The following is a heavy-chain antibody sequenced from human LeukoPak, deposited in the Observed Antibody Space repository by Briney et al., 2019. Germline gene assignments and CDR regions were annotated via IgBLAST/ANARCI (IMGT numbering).Heavy chain of an antibody. Sequence: GASVKVSCKTSGGTFSSYGISWVRQAPGQGLEWMGGILPIFETTNYAQKFQGRVTITTDESTDTAYMELTSLTSEDTAVYYCARDVIRYCTSDSCHSWFDSWGQGTLVAVSS. V-gene: IGHV1-69*05. D-gene: IGHD2-2*01. J-gene: IGHJ5*01. CDR1: GGTFSSYG. CDR3: ARDVIRYCTSDSCHSWFDS. CDR2: ILPIFETT.